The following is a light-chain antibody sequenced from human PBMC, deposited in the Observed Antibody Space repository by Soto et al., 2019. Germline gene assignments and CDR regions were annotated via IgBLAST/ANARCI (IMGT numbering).Light chain of an antibody. V-gene: IGKV2-30*01. J-gene: IGKJ2*01. Sequence: EVVMTQSPLSLPVTLGQPASISCKSTQGLVYSDGNIYLNWFHQRPGQSPRRLIHKISDRDSGVPDRFSGSGSGTDFTLEISSVEAEDVGIYYCMQGTHWPFTFGQGTKLEIK. CDR1: QGLVYSDGNIY. CDR3: MQGTHWPFT. CDR2: KIS.